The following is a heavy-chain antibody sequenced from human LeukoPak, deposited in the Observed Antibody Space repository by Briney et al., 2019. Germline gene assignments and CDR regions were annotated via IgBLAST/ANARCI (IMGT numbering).Heavy chain of an antibody. D-gene: IGHD1-26*01. CDR2: IKPDGSDQ. J-gene: IGHJ4*02. Sequence: GGSLRLSCAASGFTFSSYWMSWVRQAPGKGLEWVANIKPDGSDQYYVDSVKGRFTISRDNAKNSLYLQMNSLRTEDTAVYYCARWSLGDYWGQGTLVTVSS. CDR1: GFTFSSYW. V-gene: IGHV3-7*01. CDR3: ARWSLGDY.